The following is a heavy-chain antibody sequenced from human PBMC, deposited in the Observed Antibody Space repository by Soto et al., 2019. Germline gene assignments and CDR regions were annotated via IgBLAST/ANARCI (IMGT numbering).Heavy chain of an antibody. J-gene: IGHJ4*02. V-gene: IGHV3-21*02. Sequence: EVQLVESGGGLVKPEGSLRLSCAASGFTFSTSTMNWVRQAPGQGLEWVSSISSSSTYTYYAASVKGRFTISRDNAKNSLYLQMNSQRAEDTAVYYCARVGSPGYCRGGYCPPPDYWGQGTLVTVSS. CDR3: ARVGSPGYCRGGYCPPPDY. CDR1: GFTFSTST. D-gene: IGHD2-15*01. CDR2: ISSSSTYT.